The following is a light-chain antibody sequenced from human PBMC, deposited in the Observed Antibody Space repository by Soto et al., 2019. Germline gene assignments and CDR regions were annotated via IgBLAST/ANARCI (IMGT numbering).Light chain of an antibody. J-gene: IGKJ1*01. Sequence: DIQMTQSPSTLSASVGDRVTITCRASQSISSWLAWYQQKPGKAPKLLIYDAPSLESGVPSRFSGSGSGTEFTLTISSLQPDDFATYYCQQYNSFGQGTKVDI. CDR1: QSISSW. V-gene: IGKV1-5*01. CDR3: QQYNS. CDR2: DAP.